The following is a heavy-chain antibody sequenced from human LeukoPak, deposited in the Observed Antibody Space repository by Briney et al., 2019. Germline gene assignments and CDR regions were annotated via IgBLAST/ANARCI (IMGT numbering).Heavy chain of an antibody. D-gene: IGHD5-18*01. CDR1: GGSFSGYY. CDR3: ARGIDAVDTAMVTRRYYYYYYMDV. J-gene: IGHJ6*03. CDR2: INHSGST. V-gene: IGHV4-34*01. Sequence: PSETLSLTCAVYGGSFSGYYWSWIRQPPGKGLEWIGEINHSGSTNYNPSLKSRVTISVGTSKTQFPLKLSSVTAADTAVYYCARGIDAVDTAMVTRRYYYYYYMDVWGKGTTVTVSS.